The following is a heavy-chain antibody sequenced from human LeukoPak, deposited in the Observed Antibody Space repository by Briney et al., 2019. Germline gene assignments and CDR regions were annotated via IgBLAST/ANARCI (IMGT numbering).Heavy chain of an antibody. D-gene: IGHD3-22*01. V-gene: IGHV3-23*01. CDR2: ITGSGDDT. CDR1: GFTFSNYV. CDR3: AKVTHYFDGSALNDY. Sequence: PGGSLRLSCAASGFTFSNYVMTWVRQAPGKGLEWVSGITGSGDDTNHADSVKGRFTVSRDNSKDTLFLQMNSLRAADTAVYYCAKVTHYFDGSALNDYWGQGTLVTVSS. J-gene: IGHJ4*02.